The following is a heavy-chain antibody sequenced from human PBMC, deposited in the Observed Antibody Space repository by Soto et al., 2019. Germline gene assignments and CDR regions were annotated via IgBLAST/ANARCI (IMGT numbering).Heavy chain of an antibody. V-gene: IGHV3-23*01. CDR1: GFSFVNYA. CDR3: AKATTNGGWFNPFDS. Sequence: RRLSCAASGFSFVNYAMNWVRQAPGKGLEWVSGLSGSGTSTYYADSVKGRFTISRDNSRDTLFLQMNSLTADDTAVYYCAKATTNGGWFNPFDSWGQGALVTVSS. D-gene: IGHD6-19*01. J-gene: IGHJ4*02. CDR2: LSGSGTST.